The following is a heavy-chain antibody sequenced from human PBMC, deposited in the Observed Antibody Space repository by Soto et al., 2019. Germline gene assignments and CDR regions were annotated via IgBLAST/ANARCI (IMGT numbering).Heavy chain of an antibody. Sequence: WVTRSVARAVRGGSICRINRWRCVARPPGKGLEWIGEIYHSGSTNYNPSLKSRVTISVDTSKNQFSLKLSSVTAADTAVYYCARDFFSGRVFDIWRQGTMVT. CDR3: ARDFFSGRVFDI. V-gene: IGHV4-4*02. CDR2: IYHSGST. D-gene: IGHD3-3*01. J-gene: IGHJ3*02. CDR1: GGSICRINR.